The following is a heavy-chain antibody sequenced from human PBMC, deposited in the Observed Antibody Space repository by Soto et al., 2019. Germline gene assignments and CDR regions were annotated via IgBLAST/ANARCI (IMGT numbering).Heavy chain of an antibody. CDR3: ARRAGNYYDSSGYRDAFDI. V-gene: IGHV1-18*01. J-gene: IGHJ3*02. CDR2: ISAYNGNT. D-gene: IGHD3-22*01. Sequence: QVQLVQSGAEVKKPGASVKVSCKASGYTFTSYGISWVRQAPGQGLEWMGWISAYNGNTNYAQKRQGRVTMTKDTSTSTAYMELRSLRSDDTAVYYCARRAGNYYDSSGYRDAFDIWGQGTMVTVSS. CDR1: GYTFTSYG.